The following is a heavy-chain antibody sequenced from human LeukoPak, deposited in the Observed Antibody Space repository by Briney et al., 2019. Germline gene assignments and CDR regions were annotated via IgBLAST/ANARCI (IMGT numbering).Heavy chain of an antibody. CDR2: INTAGDT. CDR1: GFAFSSYD. V-gene: IGHV3-13*04. CDR3: ARGLPGGFDP. J-gene: IGHJ5*02. Sequence: GGSLRLSCAASGFAFSSYDMHWVRQATGKGLEWVSGINTAGDTYYPGSVKGRFTISRENAKNSLYLQMDNLRAGDTAVYYCARGLPGGFDPWGQGTLVTVSS. D-gene: IGHD4-11*01.